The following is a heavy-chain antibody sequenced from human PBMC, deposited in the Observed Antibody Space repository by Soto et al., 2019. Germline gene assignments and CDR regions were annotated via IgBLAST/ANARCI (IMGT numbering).Heavy chain of an antibody. CDR2: IWYDGSNK. V-gene: IGHV3-33*01. J-gene: IGHJ3*02. Sequence: QVQLVESGGGVVQPGRSLRLSCAASGFTFSSYGMHWVRQAPGKGLEWVAVIWYDGSNKYYADSVKGRFTISRDNSKNTLYLQMNSLRAEDTAVYYCARGYLFTFGGVIVQDNDAFDIWGQGTMVTVSS. D-gene: IGHD3-16*02. CDR3: ARGYLFTFGGVIVQDNDAFDI. CDR1: GFTFSSYG.